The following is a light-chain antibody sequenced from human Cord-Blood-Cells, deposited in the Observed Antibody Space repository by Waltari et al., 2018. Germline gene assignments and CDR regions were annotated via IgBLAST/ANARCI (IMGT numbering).Light chain of an antibody. Sequence: EIVMTQSPATLSVSPGERATLSCRASQSVSSNLAWYQQKPGQAPRLLIYGASTRATGIPARFSGSGSGTEFTRTISSLQSEEFAVYYGQQYNNWPPLTFGGGTKVEIK. CDR2: GAS. CDR3: QQYNNWPPLT. V-gene: IGKV3-15*01. J-gene: IGKJ4*01. CDR1: QSVSSN.